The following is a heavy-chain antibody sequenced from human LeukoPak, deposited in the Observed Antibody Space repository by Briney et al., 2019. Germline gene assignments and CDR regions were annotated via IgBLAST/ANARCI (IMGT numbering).Heavy chain of an antibody. CDR2: IYTSGST. J-gene: IGHJ6*03. CDR1: GGSISSYY. CDR3: AREQPELGLYYYYYMDV. D-gene: IGHD1-14*01. V-gene: IGHV4-4*07. Sequence: SETLSLTCTVSGGSISSYYWSWIRQPAGKGLEWIGRIYTSGSTNYNPSLKSRVTMSVDTSKNQFSLKLSSVTAADTAVYYCAREQPELGLYYYYYMDVWGKGTTVTVSS.